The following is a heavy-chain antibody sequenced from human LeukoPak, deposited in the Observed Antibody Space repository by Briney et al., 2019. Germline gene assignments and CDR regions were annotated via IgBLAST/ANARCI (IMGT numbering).Heavy chain of an antibody. CDR2: ISYHGSNK. CDR3: ARDVNRGYCSDGSCYLFDY. V-gene: IGHV3-30*19. D-gene: IGHD2-15*01. CDR1: GFTFSNYG. Sequence: GGSLRLSCAASGFTFSNYGMHWVRQAPGEGLEWVAAISYHGSNKYYADSVKGRFTISRDNSMNTLDLQMNSLSPEDAAVYYCARDVNRGYCSDGSCYLFDYWGQGTLVTVSS. J-gene: IGHJ4*02.